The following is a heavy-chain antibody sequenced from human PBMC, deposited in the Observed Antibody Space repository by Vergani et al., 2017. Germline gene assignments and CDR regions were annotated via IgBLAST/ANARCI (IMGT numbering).Heavy chain of an antibody. CDR1: GFTLSSYA. CDR2: ISYDGSNK. CDR3: ARVGVPAAIGSPFDY. J-gene: IGHJ4*02. Sequence: QVQLVESGGGVVQPGRSLRLSCAASGFTLSSYAMHWVRQAPGKGLEWVAVISYDGSNKYYADSGKGRFTISRDNSKNTLYLQMNSLRAEDTAVYYCARVGVPAAIGSPFDYWGQGTLVTVSS. V-gene: IGHV3-30*04. D-gene: IGHD2-2*02.